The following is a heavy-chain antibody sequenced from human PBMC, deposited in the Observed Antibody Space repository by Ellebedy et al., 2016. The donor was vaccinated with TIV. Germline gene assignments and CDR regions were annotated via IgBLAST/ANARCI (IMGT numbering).Heavy chain of an antibody. CDR1: GFMFNTYA. D-gene: IGHD1-26*01. CDR3: AKAGGGGAPDDY. Sequence: PGGSLRLSCAASGFMFNTYAMHRVRQAPGKGLEWVAIISYNSGNKFYTDSVKGRFTVSRDNAKNPLYLHLHGLRVEDTAIYYCAKAGGGGAPDDYWGQGTLVTVSS. V-gene: IGHV3-30*18. J-gene: IGHJ4*02. CDR2: ISYNSGNK.